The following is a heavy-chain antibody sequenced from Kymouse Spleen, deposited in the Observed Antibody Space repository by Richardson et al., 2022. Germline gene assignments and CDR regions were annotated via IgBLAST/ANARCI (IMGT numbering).Heavy chain of an antibody. J-gene: IGHJ6*02. D-gene: IGHD1-7*01. CDR1: GFTFSGSA. V-gene: IGHV3-73*02. CDR2: IRSKANSYAT. Sequence: EVQLVESGGGLVQPGGSLKLSCAASGFTFSGSAMHWVRQASGKGLEWVGRIRSKANSYATAYAASVKGRFTISRDDSKNTAYLQMNSLKTEDTAVYYCTRRSGITGTTGYYYYGMDVWGQGTTVTVSS. CDR3: TRRSGITGTTGYYYYGMDV.